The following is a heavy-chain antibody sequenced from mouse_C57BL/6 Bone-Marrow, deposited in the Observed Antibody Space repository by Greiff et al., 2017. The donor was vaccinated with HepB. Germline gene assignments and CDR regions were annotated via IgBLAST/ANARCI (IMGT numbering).Heavy chain of an antibody. Sequence: VQLQQSGAELVKPGASVKLSCTASGFNIKDYYMHWVKQRTEQGLEWIGRIDPEDGETQYAPKFQGKATITADTSSNTAYPQLSSLTSEDTAVYYCARSGYYYSGYAWFAYWGQGTLVTVSA. V-gene: IGHV14-2*01. CDR1: GFNIKDYY. CDR3: ARSGYYYSGYAWFAY. J-gene: IGHJ3*01. CDR2: IDPEDGET. D-gene: IGHD2-13*01.